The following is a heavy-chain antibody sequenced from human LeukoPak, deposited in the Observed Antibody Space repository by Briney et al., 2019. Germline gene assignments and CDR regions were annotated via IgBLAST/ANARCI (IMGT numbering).Heavy chain of an antibody. CDR3: ARFIAAPYYFDY. V-gene: IGHV3-23*01. D-gene: IGHD6-13*01. J-gene: IGHJ4*02. CDR2: ISGSGGST. CDR1: GFTFSSYG. Sequence: GGTLRLSCAASGFTFSSYGMSWVRQAPGKGLEWVSAISGSGGSTYYADSVKGRFTISRDNSKNTLYLQMNSLRAEDTAVYYCARFIAAPYYFDYWGRGTLVTVSS.